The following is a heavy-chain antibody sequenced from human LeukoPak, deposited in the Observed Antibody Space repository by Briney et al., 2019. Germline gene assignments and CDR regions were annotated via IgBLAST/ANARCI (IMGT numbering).Heavy chain of an antibody. Sequence: GGSLRLSCAGSGFSFSSYGMHWVRQAPGKGLEWMAFIRSDGSNKYYADSVKGRFTISRDNSKNTLYLQMNSLRAEDTAVYYCAKTDYGDYVFGIDYWGQGTLVTVSS. CDR1: GFSFSSYG. D-gene: IGHD4-17*01. J-gene: IGHJ4*02. V-gene: IGHV3-30*02. CDR2: IRSDGSNK. CDR3: AKTDYGDYVFGIDY.